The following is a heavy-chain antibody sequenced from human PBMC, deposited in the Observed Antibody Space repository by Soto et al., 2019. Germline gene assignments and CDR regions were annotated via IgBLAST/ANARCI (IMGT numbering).Heavy chain of an antibody. CDR2: IYYSGST. J-gene: IGHJ3*02. CDR1: GGSISSGGYS. D-gene: IGHD4-17*01. Sequence: PSETLSLTCAVSGGSISSGGYSWTWIRQPPGKGLEWIGYIYYSGSTNYNPSLKSRVTISVDTSKNQFSLKLSSVAAADTAVYYCARPLWYGDYGLSYAFDIWGQGTMVTVSS. CDR3: ARPLWYGDYGLSYAFDI. V-gene: IGHV4-61*08.